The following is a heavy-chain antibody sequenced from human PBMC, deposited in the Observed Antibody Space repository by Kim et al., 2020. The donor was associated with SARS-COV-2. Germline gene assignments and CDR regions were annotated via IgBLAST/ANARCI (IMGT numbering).Heavy chain of an antibody. D-gene: IGHD3-9*01. Sequence: ASVKVSCKVSGYTLTELSMHWVRQAPGKGLEWMGGFDPEDGETIYAQKFQGRVTMTEDTSTDTAYMELSSLRSEDTAVYYCATGVLRYFDWPRYGMDVWGRGTTVTVSS. J-gene: IGHJ6*02. V-gene: IGHV1-24*01. CDR3: ATGVLRYFDWPRYGMDV. CDR1: GYTLTELS. CDR2: FDPEDGET.